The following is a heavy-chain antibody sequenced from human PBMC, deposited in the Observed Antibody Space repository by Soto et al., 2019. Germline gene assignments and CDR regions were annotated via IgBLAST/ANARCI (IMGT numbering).Heavy chain of an antibody. CDR2: IYSKGNT. J-gene: IGHJ5*02. Sequence: QVQLQESGPGVVKPSETLSLTCTVSGGSLGNFYWGWIRQPPGQGLEWIGYIYSKGNTNYNPSLNRRLTRSVDMSKNPFALNLTSVTAADTAVYYGARLPQYDALTADSSWFDPWCQGTLVTVSS. D-gene: IGHD2-21*02. CDR1: GGSLGNFY. V-gene: IGHV4-59*08. CDR3: ARLPQYDALTADSSWFDP.